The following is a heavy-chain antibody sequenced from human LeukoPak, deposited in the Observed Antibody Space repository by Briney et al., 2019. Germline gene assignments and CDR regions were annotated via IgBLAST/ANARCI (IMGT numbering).Heavy chain of an antibody. CDR2: ITGSGGRI. J-gene: IGHJ4*02. CDR3: AKDSGSTGWYFDY. Sequence: GGSLRLSCAASGFTFSSYAMSWVRQAPGKGLEWVSEITGSGGRIYYADSVKGRFTITRDNSKNTLYLQMNSLRAEDTAVYYCAKDSGSTGWYFDYWGQGTLVTVSS. V-gene: IGHV3-23*01. CDR1: GFTFSSYA. D-gene: IGHD6-19*01.